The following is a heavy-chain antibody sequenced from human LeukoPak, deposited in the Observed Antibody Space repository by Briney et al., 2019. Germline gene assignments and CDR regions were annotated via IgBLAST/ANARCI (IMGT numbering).Heavy chain of an antibody. CDR1: GGSISSGYW. D-gene: IGHD6-13*01. CDR3: GRNGAYSLDY. J-gene: IGHJ4*02. CDR2: IFHSGSP. Sequence: SETLSLTCAVSGGSISSGYWWSWVRQPPGKGLEWIGEIFHSGSPTYNPSLKSRVTISLDKSNNQFSLKLRSVTAADTAVYYCGRNGAYSLDYWGQGTLVTVSS. V-gene: IGHV4-4*02.